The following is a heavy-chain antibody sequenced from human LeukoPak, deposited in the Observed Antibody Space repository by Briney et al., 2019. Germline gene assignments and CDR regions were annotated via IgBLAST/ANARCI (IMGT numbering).Heavy chain of an antibody. CDR1: NGAMSTYY. CDR2: MHHSGRT. J-gene: IGHJ6*03. Sequence: PSETLSLTCTVSNGAMSTYYWNWIRQSPEKGLEWIGYMHHSGRTNYNPSLKSRLSMSIDTSKNQFSLNLSSVTAADTAVYYCARVVDYGDYGSPGYYYYMDVWGKGTTVTVSS. V-gene: IGHV4-59*01. CDR3: ARVVDYGDYGSPGYYYYMDV. D-gene: IGHD4-17*01.